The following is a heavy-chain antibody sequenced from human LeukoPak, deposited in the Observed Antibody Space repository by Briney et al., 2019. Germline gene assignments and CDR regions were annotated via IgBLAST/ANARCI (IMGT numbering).Heavy chain of an antibody. CDR1: GGSISSGGYY. J-gene: IGHJ4*02. D-gene: IGHD2-15*01. Sequence: SETLSLTCTVSGGSISSGGYYWSWIRQHPGKGLEWIGYIYYSGSTYYNPSLKSRVTISVDTSKNQFSLKLSSVTAADTAVYYCARGGIVVVVAAPYFDYWGQGTLVTVSS. V-gene: IGHV4-31*03. CDR3: ARGGIVVVVAAPYFDY. CDR2: IYYSGST.